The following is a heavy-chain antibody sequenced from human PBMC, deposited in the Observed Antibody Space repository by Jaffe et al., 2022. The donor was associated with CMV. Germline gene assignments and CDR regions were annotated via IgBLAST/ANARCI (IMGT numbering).Heavy chain of an antibody. D-gene: IGHD1-1*01. Sequence: QVQLQESGPGLVKPSETLSLTCTVSGGSISSYYWSWIRQPPGKGLEWIGYIYYSGSTNYNPSLKSRVTISVDTSKNQFSLKLSSVTAADTAVYYCARGGTPASYNWFDPWGQGTLVTVSS. CDR2: IYYSGST. CDR3: ARGGTPASYNWFDP. J-gene: IGHJ5*02. CDR1: GGSISSYY. V-gene: IGHV4-59*01.